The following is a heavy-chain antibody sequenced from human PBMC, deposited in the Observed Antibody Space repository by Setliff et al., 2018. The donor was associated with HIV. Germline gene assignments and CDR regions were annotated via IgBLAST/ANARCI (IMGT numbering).Heavy chain of an antibody. J-gene: IGHJ4*02. CDR1: GASISGFY. CDR3: ARENYYGSGSYRPIDY. V-gene: IGHV4-59*01. Sequence: SETLSLTCTVSGASISGFYWSWIRQPPGKGLEWIGYFSYSVITNYNPSLKSRVTISVDTSKNQFSLNLNSVTAADTAVYYCARENYYGSGSYRPIDYWGQGTLVTVSS. D-gene: IGHD3-10*01. CDR2: FSYSVIT.